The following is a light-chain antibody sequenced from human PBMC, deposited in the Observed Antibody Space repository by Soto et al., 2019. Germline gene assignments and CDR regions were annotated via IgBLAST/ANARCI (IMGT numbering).Light chain of an antibody. CDR3: QQYNNWPPWT. V-gene: IGKV3-15*01. CDR1: QSVSSN. J-gene: IGKJ1*01. CDR2: GAS. Sequence: EVVMTQSPATLSVSPGERATLSCRASQSVSSNLAWYQQKPGQAPRLLIYGASTRATAIPARFSGSGSGTEFPLTISSLQSEDFALYYCQQYNNWPPWTFGQGTKVQLK.